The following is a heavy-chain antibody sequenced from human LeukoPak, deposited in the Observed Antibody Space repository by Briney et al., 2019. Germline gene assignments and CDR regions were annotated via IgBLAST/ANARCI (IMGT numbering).Heavy chain of an antibody. CDR3: ARDGSSSGWYYFDY. V-gene: IGHV3-21*01. CDR1: GFTFSSYS. J-gene: IGHJ4*02. D-gene: IGHD6-19*01. CDR2: ISSSNSYI. Sequence: GGSLRLSCAASGFTFSSYSMNWVRQAPGEGLEWVSSISSSNSYIYYADSVKGRFTISRDNAKNTLYLQMNSLRAEDTAVYYGARDGSSSGWYYFDYWGQGTLVTVSS.